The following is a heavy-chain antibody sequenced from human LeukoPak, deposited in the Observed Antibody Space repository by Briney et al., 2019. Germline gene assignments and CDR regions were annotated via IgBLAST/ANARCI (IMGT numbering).Heavy chain of an antibody. V-gene: IGHV4-59*08. CDR3: ARTYSSSWLGGTGMDV. Sequence: PSETLSLTCTVSGGSISSYYWSWIRQPPGKGLEWIGYIYYSGSTNYNPSLKSRVTISVDTSKNRFSPKLSSVTAADTAVYYCARTYSSSWLGGTGMDVWGQGTTVTVSS. D-gene: IGHD6-13*01. CDR2: IYYSGST. J-gene: IGHJ6*02. CDR1: GGSISSYY.